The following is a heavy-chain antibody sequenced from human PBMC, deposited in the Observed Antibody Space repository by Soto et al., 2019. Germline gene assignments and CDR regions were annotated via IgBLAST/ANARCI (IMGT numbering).Heavy chain of an antibody. D-gene: IGHD3-10*01. Sequence: PGGSLRLSCAASGFTFSSYAMSWVRQAPGKGLEWVSAISGSGGSTYYADSVKGRFTISRDNSKNTLYLQMNSLRAEDTAVYYCAKDGGDYGSGSYYDLYYYTDVWGKGTTVTVSS. CDR1: GFTFSSYA. V-gene: IGHV3-23*01. CDR3: AKDGGDYGSGSYYDLYYYTDV. J-gene: IGHJ6*03. CDR2: ISGSGGST.